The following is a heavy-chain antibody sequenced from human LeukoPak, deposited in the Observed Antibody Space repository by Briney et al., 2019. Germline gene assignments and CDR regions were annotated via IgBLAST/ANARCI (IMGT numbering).Heavy chain of an antibody. CDR3: ARPQRGGARRIDY. J-gene: IGHJ4*02. V-gene: IGHV4-39*01. CDR1: GGSINSSDYY. D-gene: IGHD3-16*01. Sequence: SETLSLTSTVSGGSINSSDYYWGWIRQPPGKGLEWIGSIYFTGSTYYNPSLKSQVAISVDTSKNQFSLKLSSVTAADTAVYYCARPQRGGARRIDYWGQGTLVTVSS. CDR2: IYFTGST.